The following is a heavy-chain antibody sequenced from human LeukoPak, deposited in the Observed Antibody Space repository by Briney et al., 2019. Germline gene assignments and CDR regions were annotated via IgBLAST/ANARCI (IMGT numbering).Heavy chain of an antibody. Sequence: ASVRVSCKASGYTFTRYGITWVRQAPGQGLEWMGWISAYNGNTKNVQKFQGRVTMTRDTSTSTVYMELSSLRSEDTAVYYCARAVTLDDYGDWLFDYWGQGTLVTVSS. J-gene: IGHJ4*02. V-gene: IGHV1-18*01. D-gene: IGHD4-17*01. CDR3: ARAVTLDDYGDWLFDY. CDR2: ISAYNGNT. CDR1: GYTFTRYG.